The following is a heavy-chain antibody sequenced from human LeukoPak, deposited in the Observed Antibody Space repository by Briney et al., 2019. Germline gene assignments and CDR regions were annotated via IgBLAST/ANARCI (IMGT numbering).Heavy chain of an antibody. CDR2: ISNDGGST. Sequence: PGGSLRLSCAASGFIFNNYGLIWVRQAPGKGLQWVSAISNDGGSTYYADSVKGRFTISRDNSKNTLYLQMNSLRAEDTAVYYCARGFEDDILTGYYRGGDYFDYWGQGTLVTVSS. D-gene: IGHD3-9*01. CDR1: GFIFNNYG. CDR3: ARGFEDDILTGYYRGGDYFDY. V-gene: IGHV3-23*01. J-gene: IGHJ4*02.